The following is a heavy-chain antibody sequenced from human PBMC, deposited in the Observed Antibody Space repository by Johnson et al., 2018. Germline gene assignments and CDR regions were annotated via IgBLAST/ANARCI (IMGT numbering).Heavy chain of an antibody. CDR3: TALSAFGGVIVTAY. Sequence: EVQLVESGGGLVKPGGSLRLSCAASRFGFSGFSETWMDWVRQAPGKGLEWVGRIKTGGTTQYAAPMEGRVTISRDDSKKMLYLQMSSLKTEGTAIDYCTALSAFGGVIVTAYWGQGTLVTVSS. D-gene: IGHD3-16*02. CDR1: RFGFSGFSETW. J-gene: IGHJ4*02. CDR2: IKTGGTT. V-gene: IGHV3-15*07.